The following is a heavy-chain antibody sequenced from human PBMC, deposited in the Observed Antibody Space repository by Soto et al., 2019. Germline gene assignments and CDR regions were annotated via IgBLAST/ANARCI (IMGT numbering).Heavy chain of an antibody. CDR2: IIPILGIA. Sequence: QVQLVQSGAEVKKPGSSVKVSCKASGGTFSSYTISWVRQAPGQGLEWMGRIIPILGIANYAQKFQGRVTITADKXXSXAXXELSSLRYEDTAVYYGARDRQQPLATGTLYYGMDVWGQGTTVTVSS. D-gene: IGHD6-13*01. CDR1: GGTFSSYT. CDR3: ARDRQQPLATGTLYYGMDV. J-gene: IGHJ6*02. V-gene: IGHV1-69*08.